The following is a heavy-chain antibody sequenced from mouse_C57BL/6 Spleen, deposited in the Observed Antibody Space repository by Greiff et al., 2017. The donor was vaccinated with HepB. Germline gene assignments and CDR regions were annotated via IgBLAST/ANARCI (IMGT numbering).Heavy chain of an antibody. D-gene: IGHD3-3*01. CDR1: GFTFSSYA. CDR3: ARAGGDVGWFAY. Sequence: EVQLVESGGGLVKPGGSLKLSCAASGFTFSSYAMSWVRQTPEKRLEWVATISDGGSYTYYPDNVKGRFTISRDNAKNNLYLQMSHLKSEDTAMYYCARAGGDVGWFAYWGQGTLVTVSA. CDR2: ISDGGSYT. V-gene: IGHV5-4*01. J-gene: IGHJ3*01.